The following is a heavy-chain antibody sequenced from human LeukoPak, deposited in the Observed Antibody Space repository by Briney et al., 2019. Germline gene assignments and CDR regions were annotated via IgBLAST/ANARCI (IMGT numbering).Heavy chain of an antibody. CDR1: GGSFSDYY. CDR3: ARDRGSGGWLQLFGY. D-gene: IGHD5-24*01. V-gene: IGHV4-34*01. CDR2: INHSGSP. J-gene: IGHJ4*02. Sequence: SETLSLTCAVYGGSFSDYYWSWIRQPPGKGLEWIGEINHSGSPNYNPSLKSRVTISVDTSKNQISLKLSSVTAADTAVYYCARDRGSGGWLQLFGYWGQGTLVTVSS.